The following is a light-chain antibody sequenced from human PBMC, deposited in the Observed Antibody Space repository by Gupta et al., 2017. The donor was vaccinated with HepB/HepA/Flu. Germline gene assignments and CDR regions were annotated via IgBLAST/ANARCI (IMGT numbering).Light chain of an antibody. CDR3: QSYDSSNVV. V-gene: IGLV6-57*02. Sequence: NFMLTQPHSVSESPGKTVTISCTGSSGSIASNYVQWYQQRPGSAPTTVIYEDNKRPSGAPARFSGSIDSSSNSASLTIAGLKTEDEDDYYCQSYDSSNVVFGGGTKLTVL. CDR1: SGSIASNY. CDR2: EDN. J-gene: IGLJ2*01.